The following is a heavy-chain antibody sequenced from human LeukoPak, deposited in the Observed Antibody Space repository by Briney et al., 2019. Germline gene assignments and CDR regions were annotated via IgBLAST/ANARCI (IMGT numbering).Heavy chain of an antibody. Sequence: SETLSLTCTVSGGSISSSSYYWGWIRQPPGKGLEWIGSIYYSGSTYYNPSLKSRVTISVDTSKNQFSLKLGSVAAADTAVYYCARVHIAARHRWFDPWGQGTLVTVSS. D-gene: IGHD6-6*01. V-gene: IGHV4-39*07. J-gene: IGHJ5*02. CDR2: IYYSGST. CDR3: ARVHIAARHRWFDP. CDR1: GGSISSSSYY.